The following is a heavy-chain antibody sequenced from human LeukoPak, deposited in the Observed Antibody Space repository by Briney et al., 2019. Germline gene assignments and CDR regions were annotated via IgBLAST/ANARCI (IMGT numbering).Heavy chain of an antibody. Sequence: GASVKVSSKVSGYTFIVYYMHRVPHAPGQGLEWMAWINSKSGGTNYTQKLQGRVTMTRDTSISTAYMELSRLRSDDTAVYYCARDRSSSWYKTFPGDYWGQGTLVTVSS. CDR3: ARDRSSSWYKTFPGDY. J-gene: IGHJ4*02. V-gene: IGHV1-2*02. CDR2: INSKSGGT. CDR1: GYTFIVYY. D-gene: IGHD6-13*01.